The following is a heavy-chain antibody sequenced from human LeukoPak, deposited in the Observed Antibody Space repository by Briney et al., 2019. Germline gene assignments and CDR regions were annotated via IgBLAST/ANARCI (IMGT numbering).Heavy chain of an antibody. J-gene: IGHJ4*02. CDR2: IYTSGTT. CDR1: GGSISSYY. D-gene: IGHD2-15*01. CDR3: ARALILGYCSGGSCYYRPYFDY. Sequence: SETLSLTCTVSGGSISSYYWSWIRQPAGKGLEWIGRIYTSGTTHYNPSLKSRVTMSVDTSKNQFSLKLSSVTAADTAVYYCARALILGYCSGGSCYYRPYFDYWGQGTLVTVSS. V-gene: IGHV4-4*07.